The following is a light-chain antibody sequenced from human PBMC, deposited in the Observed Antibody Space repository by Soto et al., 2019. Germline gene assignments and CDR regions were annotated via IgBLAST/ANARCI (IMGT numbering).Light chain of an antibody. CDR2: AVS. CDR3: CSYAGSHVL. J-gene: IGLJ3*02. Sequence: QSALTQPRSVSGSPGQSVTISCTGTSSDVGGYNYVSWYQQHPGKAPKLMIYAVSRRPSGVPDRFSGSKSGNTASLTISGLQAEDEADYYCCSYAGSHVLFGGGTKLTVL. CDR1: SSDVGGYNY. V-gene: IGLV2-11*01.